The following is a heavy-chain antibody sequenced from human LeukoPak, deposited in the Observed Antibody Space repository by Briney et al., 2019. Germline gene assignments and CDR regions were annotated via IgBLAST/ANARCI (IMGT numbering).Heavy chain of an antibody. D-gene: IGHD5-12*01. CDR3: ARRWAGGYDFDY. J-gene: IGHJ4*02. Sequence: SETLSLTCTVSGYSISTGYYWGWIRQPPGKGLEWVGSIYHSGTTYYNPSLKSRVTISVDTSKNQFSLKLSSVTAADTAVYYCARRWAGGYDFDYWGQGTLVTVSS. CDR2: IYHSGTT. CDR1: GYSISTGYY. V-gene: IGHV4-38-2*02.